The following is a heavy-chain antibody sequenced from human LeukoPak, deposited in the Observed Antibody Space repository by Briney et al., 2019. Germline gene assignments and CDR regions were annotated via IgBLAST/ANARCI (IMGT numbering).Heavy chain of an antibody. V-gene: IGHV4-34*01. J-gene: IGHJ3*02. CDR3: ARVRYYDSKTDAFDI. CDR1: GGSFSGYY. D-gene: IGHD3-22*01. CDR2: INPSGGT. Sequence: SETLSLTCAVSGGSFSGYYWNWIRQPPGNGLEWIGEINPSGGTNYSPSLKSRVTISVDTSKNQFSLKLSSVTAADTAVYYCARVRYYDSKTDAFDIWGQGTMVTVSS.